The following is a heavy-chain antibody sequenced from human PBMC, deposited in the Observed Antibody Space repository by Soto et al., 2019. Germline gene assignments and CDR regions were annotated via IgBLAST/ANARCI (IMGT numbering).Heavy chain of an antibody. CDR1: GYTFTTYY. CDR2: INPSTGNT. J-gene: IGHJ4*02. Sequence: ASVKVSCKASGYTFTTYYIHWVRQAPGQGLEWMGIINPSTGNTFYAQKFRGRVTMTRDTSTGTVYMELRSLTSEDTAVYYCARGSVTATGTWGYYFAYWGQRTLVTVSS. D-gene: IGHD6-13*01. V-gene: IGHV1-46*01. CDR3: ARGSVTATGTWGYYFAY.